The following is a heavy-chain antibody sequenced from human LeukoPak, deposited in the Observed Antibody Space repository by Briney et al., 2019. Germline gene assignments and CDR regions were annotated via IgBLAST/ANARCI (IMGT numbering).Heavy chain of an antibody. J-gene: IGHJ4*02. V-gene: IGHV4-34*01. CDR3: ASLYCSSTSCSTPFDY. CDR1: GFTVTGNY. Sequence: GSLRLSCVASGFTVTGNYMSWVRQPPGKGLEWIGEINHSGSTNYNPSLKSRVTISVDTSKNQFSLKLSSVTAADTAVYYCASLYCSSTSCSTPFDYWGQGTLVTVSS. CDR2: INHSGST. D-gene: IGHD2-2*02.